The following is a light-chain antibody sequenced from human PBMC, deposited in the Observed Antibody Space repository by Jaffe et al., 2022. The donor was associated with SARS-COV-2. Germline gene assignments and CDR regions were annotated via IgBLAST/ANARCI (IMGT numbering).Light chain of an antibody. V-gene: IGKV3-20*01. CDR1: LSLSSSY. CDR3: QQYGRPPFT. Sequence: EIVLTQSPGTLSLSPGERATLSCRASLSLSSSYLAWYQQKVGHGPRLVIYAASSRASGIPDRFSGSGSGTDFTLTISRLEPEDFGIYFCQQYGRPPFTFGPGTRV. CDR2: AAS. J-gene: IGKJ3*01.